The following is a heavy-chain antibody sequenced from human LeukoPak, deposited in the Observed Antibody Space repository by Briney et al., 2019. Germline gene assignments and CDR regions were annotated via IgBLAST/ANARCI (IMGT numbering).Heavy chain of an antibody. CDR1: GGSVKSYY. V-gene: IGHV4-59*02. D-gene: IGHD5-24*01. J-gene: IGHJ5*02. CDR3: ARMGQGYNSNWFDP. Sequence: SETLSLTCTVSGGSVKSYYWSWIRQSPGKGLEWIAYIHYSGSTNYNPSLKSRVTISVDTSKNQFSLKLSSVTAADTAVYYCARMGQGYNSNWFDPWGQGTLVTVSS. CDR2: IHYSGST.